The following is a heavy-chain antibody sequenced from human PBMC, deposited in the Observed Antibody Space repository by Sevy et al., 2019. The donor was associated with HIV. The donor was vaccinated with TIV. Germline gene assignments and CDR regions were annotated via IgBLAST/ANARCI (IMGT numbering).Heavy chain of an antibody. CDR1: GYTFTSYD. J-gene: IGHJ5*02. Sequence: ASVKVSCKASGYTFTSYDINWVRQATGQGLEWMGWMNPNSGNTGYAQKFQDRVTMTRNTSISTAYMELSSLRSEDTAVYYCARVGQQLDEFDPWGQGTLVTVSS. CDR3: ARVGQQLDEFDP. V-gene: IGHV1-8*01. D-gene: IGHD6-13*01. CDR2: MNPNSGNT.